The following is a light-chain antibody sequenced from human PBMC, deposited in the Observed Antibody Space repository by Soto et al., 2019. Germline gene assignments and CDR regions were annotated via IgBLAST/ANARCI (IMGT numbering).Light chain of an antibody. V-gene: IGKV1-9*01. CDR2: AAS. CDR3: QQYNNWPRT. CDR1: QGIGTY. Sequence: DILLTPSPFFLSASVGDRVTITCRASQGIGTYLAWYQHKAGKAPELLIYAASTLQSGVPSRFSGSGSGTEFTLTISSLQSEDFAVYYCQQYNNWPRTCGQGTKGDIK. J-gene: IGKJ1*01.